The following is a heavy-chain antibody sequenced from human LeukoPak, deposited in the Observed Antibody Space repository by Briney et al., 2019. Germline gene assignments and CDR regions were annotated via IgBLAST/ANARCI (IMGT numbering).Heavy chain of an antibody. CDR2: ISGSGGST. CDR1: GFTFSTYG. CDR3: ARRAGGYSHPYDY. D-gene: IGHD4-23*01. J-gene: IGHJ4*02. Sequence: GGTLRLFCAASGFTFSTYGMSWVRQAPGKGLVWVSAISGSGGSTYYADSVKGRFTISRDNSKNTLYLQMNSLRAEDTAVYYCARRAGGYSHPYDYWGQGILVTVSS. V-gene: IGHV3-23*01.